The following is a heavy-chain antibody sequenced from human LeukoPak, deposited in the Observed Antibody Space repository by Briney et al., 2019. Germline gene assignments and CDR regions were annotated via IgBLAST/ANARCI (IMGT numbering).Heavy chain of an antibody. J-gene: IGHJ6*03. CDR2: IYPGDSDT. CDR3: ASHSSSSTYYYYYYMDV. CDR1: GYSFTSYW. D-gene: IGHD6-6*01. V-gene: IGHV5-51*01. Sequence: LGESLKISCKGSGYSFTSYWIGWVRQMPGKGLEWMGIIYPGDSDTRYSPSFQGQVTISADKSISTAYLQWSSLKASDTAMYYCASHSSSSTYYYYYYMDVWGKGTTVTVSS.